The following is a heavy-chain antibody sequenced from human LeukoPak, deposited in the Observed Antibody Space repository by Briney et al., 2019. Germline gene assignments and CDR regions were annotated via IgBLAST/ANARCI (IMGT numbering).Heavy chain of an antibody. CDR2: IFYSGST. CDR1: GVSISSYY. Sequence: PSETLSLTCTVSGVSISSYYWSWIRQSPGKGLEWIGYIFYSGSTNYNPSLKSRVTISIDTSKNHFSLKLSSVTAADTAVYYCAGGFDSNPDYWGQGTLVTVSS. D-gene: IGHD3-16*01. V-gene: IGHV4-59*01. J-gene: IGHJ4*02. CDR3: AGGFDSNPDY.